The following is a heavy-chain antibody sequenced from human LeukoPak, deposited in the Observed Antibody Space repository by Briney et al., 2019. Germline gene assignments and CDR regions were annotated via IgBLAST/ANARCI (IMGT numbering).Heavy chain of an antibody. J-gene: IGHJ4*02. CDR3: ARGRYCGGGTCYHFDS. CDR1: GDIFFWNSVA. D-gene: IGHD2-15*01. CDR2: TYYSSEWHH. Sequence: PSQTLSLTCAVSGDIFFWNSVAWNWIRQSPSRGLEWLGRTYYSSEWHHDYAVSVKSRINITADTFKSQFSLHLNTVTPEDTAVYFCARGRYCGGGTCYHFDSWGQGTLVTVSS. V-gene: IGHV6-1*01.